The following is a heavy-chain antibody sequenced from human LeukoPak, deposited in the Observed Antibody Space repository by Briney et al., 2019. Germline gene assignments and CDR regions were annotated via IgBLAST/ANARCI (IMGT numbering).Heavy chain of an antibody. Sequence: PSETLSLTCTVSGGSISSYYWSWIRQPPGKGLEWIGYIYYSGGTNYNPSLKSRVTISVDTSKNQFSLKLSSVTAADTAVYYCARSRDYYDSSGYYSRFDYWGQGTLVTVSS. CDR1: GGSISSYY. CDR2: IYYSGGT. V-gene: IGHV4-59*01. D-gene: IGHD3-22*01. CDR3: ARSRDYYDSSGYYSRFDY. J-gene: IGHJ4*02.